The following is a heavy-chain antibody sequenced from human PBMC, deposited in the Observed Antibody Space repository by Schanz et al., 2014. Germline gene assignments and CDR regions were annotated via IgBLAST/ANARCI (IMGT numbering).Heavy chain of an antibody. Sequence: QVQLVQSGAEVKKPGSSVKVSCKASGDTFRSYTINWVRHAPGQGLEWMGRIIPITGITNYAPKFQGRVTFTADRATSTAFLEVNSLRSEDTAVYYCARTGYDPSLTHWGQGTLVTVSS. J-gene: IGHJ4*02. V-gene: IGHV1-69*02. D-gene: IGHD5-12*01. CDR2: IIPITGIT. CDR3: ARTGYDPSLTH. CDR1: GDTFRSYT.